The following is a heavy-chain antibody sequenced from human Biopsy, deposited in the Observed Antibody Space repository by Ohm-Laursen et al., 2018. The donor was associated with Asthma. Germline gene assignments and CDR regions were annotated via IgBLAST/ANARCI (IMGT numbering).Heavy chain of an antibody. J-gene: IGHJ6*02. D-gene: IGHD2-21*01. CDR3: ARAGESDLVGGLDV. CDR2: VSYDGGVV. CDR1: GFVFRSHA. Sequence: RSLRLSCAASGFVFRSHAMHWVRQAPGKGLEWVAVVSYDGGVVHYADSMKGRFTISRDNSRNTLYLQKNSLRADDTAVYYCARAGESDLVGGLDVWGQGTTVIVS. V-gene: IGHV3-30*03.